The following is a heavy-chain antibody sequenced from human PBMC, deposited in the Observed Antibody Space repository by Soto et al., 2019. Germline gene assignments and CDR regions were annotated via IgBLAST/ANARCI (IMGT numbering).Heavy chain of an antibody. Sequence: QVQLQESGPGLVKPSQTLSLTCTVSGGSISSGDYYWSWIRQPPGKGLEWIGYIYYSGSTYYNPSLKSRVTISVDTSKNQFSLKLSSVTAADTAVYYCATLPHYDFWSGYYTGIDYWGQGTLVTVSS. J-gene: IGHJ4*02. CDR2: IYYSGST. CDR1: GGSISSGDYY. D-gene: IGHD3-3*01. V-gene: IGHV4-30-4*01. CDR3: ATLPHYDFWSGYYTGIDY.